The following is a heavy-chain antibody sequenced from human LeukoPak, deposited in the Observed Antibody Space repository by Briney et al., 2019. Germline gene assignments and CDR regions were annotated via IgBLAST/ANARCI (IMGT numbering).Heavy chain of an antibody. Sequence: GGSLRLSCAASGFTFRSYAMHWVRQAPGKGLEWVAVISYDGSKKYYADSVKGRFTISRDNSKNTLYPQMNSLRAEDTAVYYCARDERDGTTSYYYYDMDVWGQGTTVTVSS. CDR3: ARDERDGTTSYYYYDMDV. V-gene: IGHV3-30*04. CDR2: ISYDGSKK. J-gene: IGHJ6*02. D-gene: IGHD2/OR15-2a*01. CDR1: GFTFRSYA.